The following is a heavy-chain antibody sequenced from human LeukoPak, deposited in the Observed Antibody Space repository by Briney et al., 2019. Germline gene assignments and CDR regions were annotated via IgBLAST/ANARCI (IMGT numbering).Heavy chain of an antibody. CDR1: GGSISSGGYY. CDR3: ERVKGYCGSTSCSPWDY. CDR2: IYYSGST. J-gene: IGHJ4*02. V-gene: IGHV4-31*03. Sequence: PSETLSLTCTVSGGSISSGGYYWSWIRQHPGKGLEWIGYIYYSGSTYYNPSLKSRVAMSVDTSKNQFFLKLSSVTAADTAVYYCERVKGYCGSTSCSPWDYWGQGTLVTVSS. D-gene: IGHD2-2*01.